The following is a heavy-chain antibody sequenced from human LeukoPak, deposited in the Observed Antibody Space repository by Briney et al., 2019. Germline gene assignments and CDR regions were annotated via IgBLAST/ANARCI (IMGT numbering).Heavy chain of an antibody. CDR3: AKNGYYYDSSGYYYNDY. CDR2: ILYDGSNK. Sequence: GGSLRLSCAASGFTFSSYGMHWVRQAPGKGLEWVAVILYDGSNKYYADSVKGRFTISRDNSKNMLYLQMNSLRAEDTAVYYCAKNGYYYDSSGYYYNDYWGQGTLVTVSS. J-gene: IGHJ4*02. D-gene: IGHD3-22*01. CDR1: GFTFSSYG. V-gene: IGHV3-30*18.